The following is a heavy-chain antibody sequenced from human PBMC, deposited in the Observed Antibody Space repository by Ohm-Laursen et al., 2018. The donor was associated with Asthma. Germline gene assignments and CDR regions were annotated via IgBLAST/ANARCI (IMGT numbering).Heavy chain of an antibody. CDR3: AKSMDV. CDR2: ISYDGSNK. Sequence: SLRLSCAAAGFTFSSYGMHWVRQAPGKGLEWVAVISYDGSNKYYADSVKGRFTISRDNSKNTLYLQMNSLRAEDTAVYYCAKSMDVWGQGTTVTVSS. V-gene: IGHV3-30*18. CDR1: GFTFSSYG. J-gene: IGHJ6*02.